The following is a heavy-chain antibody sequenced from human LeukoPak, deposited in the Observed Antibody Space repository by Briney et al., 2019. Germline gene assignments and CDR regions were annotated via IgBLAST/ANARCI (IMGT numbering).Heavy chain of an antibody. J-gene: IGHJ4*02. CDR1: AFPFSSYS. Sequence: GSLRLSCAASAFPFSSYSMNWVRQAPGKGLEWVSSISSSSSYIYYADSVKGRFTISRDNAKNSLYLQMNSLRAEDTAVYYCARDLYDILTGYSHRAYFDYWGQGTLVAVYS. V-gene: IGHV3-21*01. CDR3: ARDLYDILTGYSHRAYFDY. CDR2: ISSSSSYI. D-gene: IGHD3-9*01.